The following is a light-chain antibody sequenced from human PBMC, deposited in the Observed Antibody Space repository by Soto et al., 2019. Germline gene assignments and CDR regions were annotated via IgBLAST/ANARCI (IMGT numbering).Light chain of an antibody. Sequence: QSALTQPASVSGSPGQSITISCTGTSSDVGAYDYVSWYQQHPDKAPKLMIYEVSNRPSGVSNRVSGAKSVNTATLTISGLQDDDEADYYCSSYTSRSTRGFGTGTKLTVL. CDR2: EVS. CDR3: SSYTSRSTRG. J-gene: IGLJ1*01. V-gene: IGLV2-14*03. CDR1: SSDVGAYDY.